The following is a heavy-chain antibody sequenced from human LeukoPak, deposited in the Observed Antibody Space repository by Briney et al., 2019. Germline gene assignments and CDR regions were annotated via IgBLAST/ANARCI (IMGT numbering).Heavy chain of an antibody. Sequence: GGSLRLSCAVSGFTFSSNAMSWVRQAPEKGLEWVSAISSGCDTTYYADSVKGRFTISRDNSRNTLYLQMNSLRAEDTALYFCANGRSSGGMLQHDYWGQGTLVTVSS. J-gene: IGHJ4*02. CDR2: ISSGCDTT. CDR3: ANGRSSGGMLQHDY. V-gene: IGHV3-23*01. CDR1: GFTFSSNA. D-gene: IGHD4-23*01.